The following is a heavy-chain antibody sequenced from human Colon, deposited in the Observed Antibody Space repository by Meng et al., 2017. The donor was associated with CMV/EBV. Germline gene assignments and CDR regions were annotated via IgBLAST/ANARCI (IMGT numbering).Heavy chain of an antibody. CDR3: VRDVRPGGADV. CDR2: ISPTGDSV. V-gene: IGHV3-48*03. J-gene: IGHJ6*02. D-gene: IGHD3-10*01. CDR1: GFTFSGYE. Sequence: GGSLRLSCATSGFTFSGYEMNWVRQAPGKGLEWVSYISPTGDSVKYADSVKGRFTISRDPAKPALHLQMNGLRPEDTAVYYCVRDVRPGGADVWGQGTTVTVSS.